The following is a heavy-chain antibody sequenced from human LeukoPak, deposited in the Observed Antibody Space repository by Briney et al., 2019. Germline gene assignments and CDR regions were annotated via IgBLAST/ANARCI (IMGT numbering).Heavy chain of an antibody. CDR1: EFTFSSYA. CDR3: AKDVYYYDSSGYYYWFDP. V-gene: IGHV3-23*01. CDR2: ISGSGGST. D-gene: IGHD3-22*01. Sequence: GGSLRLSCAASEFTFSSYAMSWVRQAPGKGLEWVSAISGSGGSTYYADSVKGRFTISRDNSKNTLYLQMNSLRAEDTAVYYCAKDVYYYDSSGYYYWFDPWGQGTLVTVSS. J-gene: IGHJ5*02.